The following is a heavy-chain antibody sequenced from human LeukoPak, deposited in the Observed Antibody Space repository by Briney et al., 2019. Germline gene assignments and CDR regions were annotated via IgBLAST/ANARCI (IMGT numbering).Heavy chain of an antibody. V-gene: IGHV1-18*01. Sequence: ASVKVSCKASGYTFTSYGISWVRQAPGQGLEWMGWISAYNGNTNYAQKLQGRVTMTTDTSTSTAYMELRSLRSDDTAVYYCAGDSGSYRYYYYYYYMDVWGKGTTVTVSS. J-gene: IGHJ6*03. CDR2: ISAYNGNT. CDR3: AGDSGSYRYYYYYYYMDV. D-gene: IGHD1-26*01. CDR1: GYTFTSYG.